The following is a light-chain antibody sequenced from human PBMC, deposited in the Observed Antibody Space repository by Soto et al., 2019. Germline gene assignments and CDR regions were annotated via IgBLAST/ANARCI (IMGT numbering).Light chain of an antibody. V-gene: IGKV3-15*01. CDR3: QQYNNWPPIT. Sequence: EIVMTQSPATLSVSSGERATLSCRASQSVSSNLAWYQQKPGQAPRLLIYGASTRATGIPARFSGSGSGTEFTLTIRRLQSEDFAVYYCQQYNNWPPITFGQGTRREIK. CDR2: GAS. CDR1: QSVSSN. J-gene: IGKJ5*01.